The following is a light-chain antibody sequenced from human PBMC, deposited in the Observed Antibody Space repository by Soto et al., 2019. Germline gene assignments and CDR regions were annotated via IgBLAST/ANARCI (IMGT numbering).Light chain of an antibody. Sequence: QSALTQPASVSGSPGQSITISCTGTCSDVGAYNYVSWYQHYPGKAPKLMIYDVSNRPSGVSNRFSGSKSGNTASLTISGLQAEDEADYYCTSYTTTTTRVVFGTGTKLTVL. J-gene: IGLJ2*01. CDR1: CSDVGAYNY. CDR2: DVS. V-gene: IGLV2-14*01. CDR3: TSYTTTTTRVV.